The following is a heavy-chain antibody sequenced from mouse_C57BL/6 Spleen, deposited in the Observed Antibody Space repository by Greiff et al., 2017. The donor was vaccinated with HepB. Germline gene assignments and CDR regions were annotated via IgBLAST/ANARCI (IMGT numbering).Heavy chain of an antibody. D-gene: IGHD1-1*01. J-gene: IGHJ4*01. V-gene: IGHV1-81*01. Sequence: VQLMESGAELARPGASVKLSCKASGYTFTSYGISWVKQRTGQGLEWIGEIYPRSGNTYYNEKFKGKATLTADKSSSTAYMELSSLTSEDSAVYFCARDIYYDGSNAMDFWGRGTSVTV. CDR1: GYTFTSYG. CDR3: ARDIYYDGSNAMDF. CDR2: IYPRSGNT.